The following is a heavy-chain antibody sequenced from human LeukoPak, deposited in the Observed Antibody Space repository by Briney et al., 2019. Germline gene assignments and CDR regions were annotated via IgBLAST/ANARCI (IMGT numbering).Heavy chain of an antibody. CDR2: ISGSGGRT. J-gene: IGHJ4*02. CDR1: GFTFSSYA. V-gene: IGHV3-23*01. D-gene: IGHD3-10*01. Sequence: PGESLRLSCAASGFTFSSYAMSWVRQPPGKGLEWGSAISGSGGRTYYPDSVKGRFTISRDNSKNTLYLQMHSLRAEDTAVYYCAKEYGSGSYYYYYFDYWGQGTLVTVSS. CDR3: AKEYGSGSYYYYYFDY.